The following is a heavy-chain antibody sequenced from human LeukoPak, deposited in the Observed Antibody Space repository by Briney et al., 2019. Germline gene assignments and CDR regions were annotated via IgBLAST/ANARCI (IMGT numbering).Heavy chain of an antibody. CDR3: ARDYDSFDY. V-gene: IGHV3-48*02. CDR1: GFTFASYA. J-gene: IGHJ4*02. D-gene: IGHD3-9*01. Sequence: SGGSLRLSCAASGFTFASYAMRWVRQAPGKGLEWVSYISSDSTTIYYADSVKGRFTISRDNAKSSLCLQMNSLRNEDAAVYYCARDYDSFDYWGQGILVTVSS. CDR2: ISSDSTTI.